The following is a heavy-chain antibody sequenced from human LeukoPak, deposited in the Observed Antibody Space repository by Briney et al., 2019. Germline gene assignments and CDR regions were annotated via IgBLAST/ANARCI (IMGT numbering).Heavy chain of an antibody. CDR2: IYSGGST. CDR1: GFTVSSNS. J-gene: IGHJ4*02. CDR3: ARRGSSGWHHDY. D-gene: IGHD6-19*01. Sequence: PGGSLRLSCAASGFTVSSNSMTWFRQAPGKGLEWVSSIYSGGSTYYADSVKGRFTISRDDSQNTLYLQMNSLRADDTAVYYCARRGSSGWHHDYWGQGTLVTVSS. V-gene: IGHV3-53*01.